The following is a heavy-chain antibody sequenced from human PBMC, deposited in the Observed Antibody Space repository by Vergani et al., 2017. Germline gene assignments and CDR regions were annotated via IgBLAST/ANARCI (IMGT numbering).Heavy chain of an antibody. J-gene: IGHJ6*03. CDR2: IYTSGGT. Sequence: QVQLQESGPGLVKPSETLSLTCTVSGGSISSYYWSWIRQPAGKGLEWIGRIYTSGGTNYNPSLKSRVTMSVDTSKNQLSLKLSSVTAADTAVYYCARAGDIVATIEGYMDVWGKGTTVTVSS. CDR1: GGSISSYY. D-gene: IGHD5-12*01. V-gene: IGHV4-4*07. CDR3: ARAGDIVATIEGYMDV.